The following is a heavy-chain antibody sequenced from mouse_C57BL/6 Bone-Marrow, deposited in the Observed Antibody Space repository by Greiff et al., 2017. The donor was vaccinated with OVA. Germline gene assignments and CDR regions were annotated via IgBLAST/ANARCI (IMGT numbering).Heavy chain of an antibody. Sequence: QVTLKESGPGILQPSQTLSLTCSFSGFSLSTFGMGVGWIRQPSGKGLEWLANIWWDDDKYYNPALKRRLTISKDTSKNQVILELANVNTADTATYCCDRIALGLVLYYFDYWGQGTTLTVSS. D-gene: IGHD6-1*01. CDR2: IWWDDDK. J-gene: IGHJ2*01. V-gene: IGHV8-8*01. CDR1: GFSLSTFGMG. CDR3: DRIALGLVLYYFDY.